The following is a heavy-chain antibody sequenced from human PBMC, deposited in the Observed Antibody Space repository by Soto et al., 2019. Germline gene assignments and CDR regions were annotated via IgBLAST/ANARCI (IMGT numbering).Heavy chain of an antibody. CDR3: ARGPGYCSGGSCYSIHFDY. V-gene: IGHV1-69*13. CDR2: IIPIFGTA. CDR1: GGTFSSYA. J-gene: IGHJ4*02. D-gene: IGHD2-15*01. Sequence: VASVKVSCKASGGTFSSYAISWVRQAPGQGLEWMGGIIPIFGTANYAQKFQGRVTITADESTSTAYMELSSLRSEDTAVYYCARGPGYCSGGSCYSIHFDYWGQGTLVTVSS.